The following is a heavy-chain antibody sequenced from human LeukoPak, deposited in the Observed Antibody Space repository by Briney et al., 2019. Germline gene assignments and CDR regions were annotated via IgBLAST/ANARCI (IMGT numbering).Heavy chain of an antibody. J-gene: IGHJ4*02. D-gene: IGHD3-22*01. V-gene: IGHV1-2*02. CDR2: INPNSGGT. Sequence: ASVKVSCKASGYTFTGYYMHWVRQAPGQGLEWMGWINPNSGGTNYAQKFQGRVTMTRDTSISTAYMELSRLRSDNTAVYYCAREYYDSSGYYIFDYWGQGTLVTVSS. CDR3: AREYYDSSGYYIFDY. CDR1: GYTFTGYY.